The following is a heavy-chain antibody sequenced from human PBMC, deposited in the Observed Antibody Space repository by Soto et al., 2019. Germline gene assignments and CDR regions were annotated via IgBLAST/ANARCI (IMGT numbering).Heavy chain of an antibody. Sequence: EAQLLESGGGLVQPGGSLRLSCAASGFTFSTYAMSWVRQAPGKGLEWVSSISGSGGSTYYADSVKGPLTISRDNSKNTLYLQMNSLRAEDTAVYYCAKDDRNGWSDGRGWFAPWGLGNLVTVSS. D-gene: IGHD1-1*01. V-gene: IGHV3-23*01. CDR2: ISGSGGST. CDR1: GFTFSTYA. CDR3: AKDDRNGWSDGRGWFAP. J-gene: IGHJ5*02.